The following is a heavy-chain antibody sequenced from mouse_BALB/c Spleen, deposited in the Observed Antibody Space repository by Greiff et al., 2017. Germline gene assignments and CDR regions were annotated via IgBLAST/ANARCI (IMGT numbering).Heavy chain of an antibody. CDR3: ARRRGNGYFDV. CDR1: GFTFSSYA. V-gene: IGHV5-9-4*01. J-gene: IGHJ1*01. Sequence: EVQLVESGGGLVKPGGSLKLSCAASGFTFSSYAMSWVRQSPEKRLEWVAEISSGGSYTYYPDTVTGRFTISRDNAKNTLYLEMSSLRSEDTAMYYRARRRGNGYFDVWGAGTTVTVSS. CDR2: ISSGGSYT. D-gene: IGHD2-1*01.